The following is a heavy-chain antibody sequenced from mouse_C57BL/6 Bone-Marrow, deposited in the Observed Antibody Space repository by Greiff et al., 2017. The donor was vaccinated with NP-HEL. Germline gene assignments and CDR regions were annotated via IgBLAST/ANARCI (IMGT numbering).Heavy chain of an antibody. CDR3: ARSDGYYKFAY. CDR1: GYTFTSYD. D-gene: IGHD2-3*01. V-gene: IGHV1-85*01. J-gene: IGHJ3*01. CDR2: IYPRDGST. Sequence: QVQLQQSGPELVKPGASVKLSCKASGYTFTSYDINWVKQRPGQGLEWIGWIYPRDGSTKYNEKFKGKATLTVDTSSSTAHMELHSLTSEDSAVYFCARSDGYYKFAYWGQGTLVTVSA.